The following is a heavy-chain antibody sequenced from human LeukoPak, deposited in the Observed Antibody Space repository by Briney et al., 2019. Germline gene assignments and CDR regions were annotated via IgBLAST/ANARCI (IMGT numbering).Heavy chain of an antibody. J-gene: IGHJ3*02. D-gene: IGHD3-3*01. CDR2: IYYSGST. Sequence: PSETQSLTCTVSGGSISSYYWSWIRQPPGKGLEWIGYIYYSGSTNYNPSLKSRVTISVDTSKNQFSLKLSSVTAADTAVYYCARDVGITIFGVADDAFDIWGQGTMVTVSS. V-gene: IGHV4-59*01. CDR1: GGSISSYY. CDR3: ARDVGITIFGVADDAFDI.